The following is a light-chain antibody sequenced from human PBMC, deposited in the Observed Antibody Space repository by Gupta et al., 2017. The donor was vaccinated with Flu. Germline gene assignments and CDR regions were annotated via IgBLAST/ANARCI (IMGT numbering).Light chain of an antibody. Sequence: QSALTQPASVSGSPGQSINISCTGTSSDIGTYNYVSWYQQYPGRAPKLMSYDVRNRPSGISDRFSGSKSGNTASLTISGLQAEDEADYYCSSYSATGALALFGGGTKVTVL. CDR3: SSYSATGALAL. J-gene: IGLJ2*01. CDR2: DVR. CDR1: SSDIGTYNY. V-gene: IGLV2-14*03.